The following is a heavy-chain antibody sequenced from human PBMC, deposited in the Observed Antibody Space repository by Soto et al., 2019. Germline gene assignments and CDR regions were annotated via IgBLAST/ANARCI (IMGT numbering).Heavy chain of an antibody. CDR2: ITNSGATT. J-gene: IGHJ4*02. CDR3: ARGWLGELLFDD. V-gene: IGHV3-23*01. D-gene: IGHD3-10*01. Sequence: EVQLLESGGGLVQPGGSLRLSCAASGFTLSRYGMSWVRQAPGKGLEWVSGITNSGATTSYADSVKGRFTISRDNSKNSLHLQMISLRTEDTAVYYCARGWLGELLFDDWGQGTLVTVSS. CDR1: GFTLSRYG.